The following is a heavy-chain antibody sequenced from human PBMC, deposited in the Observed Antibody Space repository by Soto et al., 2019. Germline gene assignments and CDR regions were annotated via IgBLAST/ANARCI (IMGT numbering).Heavy chain of an antibody. CDR1: GGTFNNYT. CDR2: IITVVDIA. J-gene: IGHJ4*02. V-gene: IGHV1-69*02. D-gene: IGHD3-16*01. CDR3: ASEATYTDFDYLFDN. Sequence: VQLVQSGAEVKKPGSSVKVSCKTSGGTFNNYTINWVRQAPGQGLEWMGRIITVVDIANSALKFRDRVSITTDKATSTAYMELSSLRSEDKAMYYCASEATYTDFDYLFDNWGQGTLVTVSS.